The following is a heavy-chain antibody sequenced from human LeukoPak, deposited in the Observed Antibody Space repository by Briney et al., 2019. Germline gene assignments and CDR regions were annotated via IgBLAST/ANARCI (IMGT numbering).Heavy chain of an antibody. J-gene: IGHJ6*03. CDR2: INPDNGVT. D-gene: IGHD6-13*01. CDR1: GYTFTGYY. V-gene: IGHV1-2*02. CDR3: ARARAGKGAYYYYYMDV. Sequence: ASVKVSCKASGYTFTGYYIHWVRQAPGQGLEWMGWINPDNGVTNYAQKFQGRVTITRDTSISTAYMELSRLRSDDTAVYYCARARAGKGAYYYYYMDVWGKGTTVTISS.